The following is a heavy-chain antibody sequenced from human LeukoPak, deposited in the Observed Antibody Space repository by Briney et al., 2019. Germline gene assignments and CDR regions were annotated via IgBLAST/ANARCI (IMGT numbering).Heavy chain of an antibody. V-gene: IGHV6-1*01. CDR2: TYYRSKWYN. D-gene: IGHD6-13*01. CDR1: GDSVFSNSAS. J-gene: IGHJ4*02. Sequence: SQTFSLTCAISGDSVFSNSASWNWIRQSPSRGLEWLGRTYYRSKWYNDYAVSVKSRITINPDTSKNQFSLQLNSVTPEDTAVYYCAREGGPRIAAAEGFDYWGQGTLVTVSS. CDR3: AREGGPRIAAAEGFDY.